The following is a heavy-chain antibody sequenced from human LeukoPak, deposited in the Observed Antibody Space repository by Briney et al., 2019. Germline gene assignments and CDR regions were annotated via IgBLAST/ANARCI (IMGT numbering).Heavy chain of an antibody. D-gene: IGHD1-26*01. CDR2: IKEDGTKT. J-gene: IGHJ4*02. CDR1: GFSFSRYW. CDR3: ARDLRDSRGSYGSDY. V-gene: IGHV3-7*05. Sequence: GGSLRLSCAASGFSFSRYWMTWVRQAPGKGLEWVANIKEDGTKTYYVDSVKGRFTVSRDNAQNSLYLQMNNLRPEDTAVYFCARDLRDSRGSYGSDYWGQGTLVTVSS.